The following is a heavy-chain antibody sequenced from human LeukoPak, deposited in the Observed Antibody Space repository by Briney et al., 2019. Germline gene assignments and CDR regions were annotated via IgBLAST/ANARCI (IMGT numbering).Heavy chain of an antibody. CDR3: AKSSGYSYGPSPFDY. CDR2: ISYDGSNK. CDR1: GFTFSSYG. J-gene: IGHJ4*02. V-gene: IGHV3-30*18. D-gene: IGHD5-18*01. Sequence: GGSLRLSCAASGFTFSSYGMHWVRQAPGKGLEWVAVISYDGSNKYYADSVKGRFTISRDNSKNTLYLQMNSLRAEDTAVYYCAKSSGYSYGPSPFDYWGQGTLVTVSS.